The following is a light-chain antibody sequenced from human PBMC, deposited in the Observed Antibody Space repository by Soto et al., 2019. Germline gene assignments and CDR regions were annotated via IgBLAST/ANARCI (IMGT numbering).Light chain of an antibody. Sequence: EIVLTQSPGTLYLSPGERATLSCRDSQSVSSSYLAWYQQKPGQAPRLLIYGASSRATGIPDRFSGSGSGTDFTLTISRMEPEDFALYYCQQYGSSPETFGQGTKVDIK. CDR3: QQYGSSPET. V-gene: IGKV3-20*01. J-gene: IGKJ1*01. CDR2: GAS. CDR1: QSVSSSY.